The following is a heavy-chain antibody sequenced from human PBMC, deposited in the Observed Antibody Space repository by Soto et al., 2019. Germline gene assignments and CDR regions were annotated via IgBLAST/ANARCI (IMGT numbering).Heavy chain of an antibody. CDR3: ARLPKGSLVTA. J-gene: IGHJ4*02. V-gene: IGHV3-48*02. CDR2: ISSSSDKT. D-gene: IGHD2-21*02. Sequence: LVESGGALVYPGGSLRLSCIASGFSFSDYSMNWVRQAPGKGLQWVSYISSSSDKTYYADSVKGRLTVSRDNAKNALFLEMNSLRDDDTATYYCARLPKGSLVTAWGQGTRVTVSS. CDR1: GFSFSDYS.